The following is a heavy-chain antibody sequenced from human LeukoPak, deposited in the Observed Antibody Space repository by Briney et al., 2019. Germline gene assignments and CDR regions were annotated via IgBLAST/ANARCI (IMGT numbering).Heavy chain of an antibody. CDR2: IDPSDSYT. Sequence: GESLRISCKGSGYSFTNYWISWVRQMSGKGLEWMGTIDPSDSYTNYRPSFQGHVTISADKSISTAYLQWSSPKASDTAMYYCAKHYGDYVGFFDYWGQGTLVTVSS. V-gene: IGHV5-10-1*01. D-gene: IGHD4-17*01. CDR1: GYSFTNYW. J-gene: IGHJ4*02. CDR3: AKHYGDYVGFFDY.